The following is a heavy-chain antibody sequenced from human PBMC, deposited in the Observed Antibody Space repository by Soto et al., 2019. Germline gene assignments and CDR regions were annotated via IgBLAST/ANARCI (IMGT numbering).Heavy chain of an antibody. V-gene: IGHV4-34*01. CDR2: INHSGST. CDR3: ARVTGYYDFWSGYYSHYYYYGMDV. Sequence: PSETLSLTCAVYGGSFSGYYWSWIRQPPGKGLEWIGEINHSGSTNYNPSLKSRVTISVDTSKNQFSLKLSSVTAADTAVYYCARVTGYYDFWSGYYSHYYYYGMDVWGQGTTVTVSS. CDR1: GGSFSGYY. D-gene: IGHD3-3*01. J-gene: IGHJ6*02.